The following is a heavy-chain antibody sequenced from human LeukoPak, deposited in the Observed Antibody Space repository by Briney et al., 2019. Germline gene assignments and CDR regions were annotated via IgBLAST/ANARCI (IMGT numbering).Heavy chain of an antibody. CDR2: INHSGST. V-gene: IGHV4-34*01. J-gene: IGHJ5*02. D-gene: IGHD2-2*01. CDR3: ARAEYCSSTSCSLDWFDP. CDR1: GGSFSGYY. Sequence: SETLSLTCAVYGGSFSGYYWSWVRQPPGKGLEWIGEINHSGSTNYNPSLRRRGTISVDTSKNQFSLKLSSVTAADAAVYYCARAEYCSSTSCSLDWFDPWGQGTLVTVSS.